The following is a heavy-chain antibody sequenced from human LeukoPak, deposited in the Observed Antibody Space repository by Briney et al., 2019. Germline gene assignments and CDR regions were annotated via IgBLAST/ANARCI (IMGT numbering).Heavy chain of an antibody. V-gene: IGHV4-34*01. CDR1: GGSFSGYY. CDR3: ARERFLEWSPYYYYGMDV. Sequence: SETLSLTCAVYGGSFSGYYWSWIRQPPGKGLEWIGEINHSGSTNYNPSLKSRVTISVDTSKNQFSLKLSSVTAADTAVYYCARERFLEWSPYYYYGMDVWGQGTTVTVSS. CDR2: INHSGST. J-gene: IGHJ6*02. D-gene: IGHD3-3*01.